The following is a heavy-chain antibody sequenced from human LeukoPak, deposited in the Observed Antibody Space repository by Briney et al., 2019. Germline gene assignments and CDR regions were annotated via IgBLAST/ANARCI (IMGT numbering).Heavy chain of an antibody. CDR3: AKSPFDY. J-gene: IGHJ4*02. Sequence: GGSLRLSCARSEVTFSSYAMSWVRQAPGKGLEWVSSIGGSGADTYYADSVRGRVTITRDNSKSTLYLQMNSLRAEDTAVYYCAKSPFDYWGQGTPLTVSS. CDR1: EVTFSSYA. CDR2: IGGSGADT. V-gene: IGHV3-23*01.